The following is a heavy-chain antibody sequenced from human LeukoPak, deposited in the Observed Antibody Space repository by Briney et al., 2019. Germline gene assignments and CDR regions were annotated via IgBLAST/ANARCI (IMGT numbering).Heavy chain of an antibody. CDR2: IYTSGGT. CDR3: AREAMGYDSSGYLPLFDY. CDR1: GGSISSGSYY. Sequence: SQTLSLTCTVSGGSISSGSYYWSWIRQPAGKGLEWIGRIYTSGGTNYNPSLKSRVTISVDTSKNQFSLKLSSVTAAVTAVYYCAREAMGYDSSGYLPLFDYWGQGTLVTVSS. D-gene: IGHD3-22*01. J-gene: IGHJ4*02. V-gene: IGHV4-61*02.